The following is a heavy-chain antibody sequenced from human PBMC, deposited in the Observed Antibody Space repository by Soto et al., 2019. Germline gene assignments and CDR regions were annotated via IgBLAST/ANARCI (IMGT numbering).Heavy chain of an antibody. CDR1: GFTFDDYT. CDR3: AKDGGYCSSTSCSRDAFDI. Sequence: GGSLRLSCAASGFTFDDYTMHWVRQAPGKGLEWVSLISWDGGSTYYADSVKGRFTISRDNSKNSLYLQMNSLRTEDTALYYCAKDGGYCSSTSCSRDAFDIWGQGTMVTVSS. D-gene: IGHD2-2*01. CDR2: ISWDGGST. J-gene: IGHJ3*02. V-gene: IGHV3-43*01.